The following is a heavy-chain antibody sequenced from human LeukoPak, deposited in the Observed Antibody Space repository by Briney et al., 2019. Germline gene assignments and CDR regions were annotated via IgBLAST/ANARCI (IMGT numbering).Heavy chain of an antibody. J-gene: IGHJ4*02. Sequence: GGSLRLSCAASGFTFSSYAMSWVRRAPGKGLEGGSIVSGAGGAGGSPAHPASVKGRFTTPSDNSKTTLYLHMNSPRAQAQALYYSARLGCTHGVCPRSLDYWGQGTLVTVSS. CDR2: VSGAGGAGGSP. D-gene: IGHD2-8*01. V-gene: IGHV3-23*01. CDR1: GFTFSSYA. CDR3: ARLGCTHGVCPRSLDY.